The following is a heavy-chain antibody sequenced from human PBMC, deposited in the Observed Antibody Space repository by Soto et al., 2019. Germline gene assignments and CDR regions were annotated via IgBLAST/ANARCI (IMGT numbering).Heavy chain of an antibody. CDR1: GFTFSSYS. J-gene: IGHJ6*03. D-gene: IGHD1-1*01. CDR3: AREELERPYYYYYYMDV. CDR2: ISSSSSTI. Sequence: EVQLVESGGGLVQPGGSLRLSCAASGFTFSSYSMNWVRQAPGKGLEWVSYISSSSSTIYYADSVKGRFTISRDNAKNSLYLQMNSLRAEDTAVYYCAREELERPYYYYYYMDVWGKGTTVTVSS. V-gene: IGHV3-48*01.